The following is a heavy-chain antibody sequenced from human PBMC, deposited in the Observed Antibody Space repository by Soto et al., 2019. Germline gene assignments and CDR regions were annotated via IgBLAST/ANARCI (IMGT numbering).Heavy chain of an antibody. CDR1: GFTFSNAW. J-gene: IGHJ4*02. CDR3: TTDPVTMIVVVPSSG. D-gene: IGHD3-22*01. CDR2: SKTDGGTT. Sequence: GGSLRLSCAASGFTFSNAWMKSKTDGGTTDYAAPVKGRFTISRDDSKNTLYLQMNSLKTEDTAVYYCTTDPVTMIVVVPSSGWGQGTLVTVS. V-gene: IGHV3-15*07.